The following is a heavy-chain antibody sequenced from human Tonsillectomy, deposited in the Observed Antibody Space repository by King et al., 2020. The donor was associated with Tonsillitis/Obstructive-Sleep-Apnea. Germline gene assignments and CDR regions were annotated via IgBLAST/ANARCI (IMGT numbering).Heavy chain of an antibody. CDR1: GFSLSTIGVG. D-gene: IGHD3-16*01. CDR2: AYWDGDK. V-gene: IGHV2-5*02. CDR3: AHRHVGEFDY. J-gene: IGHJ4*02. Sequence: TLKESGPTLVKPTQTLTLTFTFSGFSLSTIGVGVGWIRQPPGKALEWLALAYWDGDKRYSPSLKSRLTITKDTSKNQVVLTLTNMDPVDTATYYCAHRHVGEFDYWGQGTLVTVSS.